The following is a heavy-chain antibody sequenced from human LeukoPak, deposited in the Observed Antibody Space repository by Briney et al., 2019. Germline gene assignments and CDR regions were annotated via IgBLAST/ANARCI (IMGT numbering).Heavy chain of an antibody. J-gene: IGHJ4*02. Sequence: PGGALILPCAASGSSFSSYAIPCFPRPPPKGPHRWALIPYHGSNNYYADSVKGRFTISIDNSKNTLYLQMNSLRAEDTAVYYCARGSPYYASSAYYENFDFWGQETLVTVSS. CDR1: GSSFSSYA. V-gene: IGHV3-30-3*01. D-gene: IGHD3-22*01. CDR2: IPYHGSNN. CDR3: ARGSPYYASSAYYENFDF.